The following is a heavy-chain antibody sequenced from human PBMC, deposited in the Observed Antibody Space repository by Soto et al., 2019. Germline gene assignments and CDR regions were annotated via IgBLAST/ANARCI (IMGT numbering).Heavy chain of an antibody. Sequence: ASVKVSCKASGYTFTSYYMHWVRQAPGQGLEWMGWINPNSGGTNYAQKFQGRVTMTRDTSISTAYMELSRLRSDDTAVYYCARELLWFGELLPPGYYYYGMDVWGQGTTVTVSS. V-gene: IGHV1-2*02. CDR3: ARELLWFGELLPPGYYYYGMDV. J-gene: IGHJ6*02. CDR1: GYTFTSYY. CDR2: INPNSGGT. D-gene: IGHD3-10*01.